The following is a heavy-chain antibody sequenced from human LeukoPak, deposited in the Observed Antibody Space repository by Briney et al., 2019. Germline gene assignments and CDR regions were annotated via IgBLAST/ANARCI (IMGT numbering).Heavy chain of an antibody. Sequence: LSLTCAVSGGSISSNSYYWGWIRQPPGKGLEWVSYISSSGSTIYYADSVKGRFTISRDNAKNSLYLQMNSLGAEDTAVYYCARGLRQWLLTYYFDSWGQGTLVTVSS. CDR3: ARGLRQWLLTYYFDS. CDR2: ISSSGSTI. J-gene: IGHJ4*02. V-gene: IGHV3-11*04. D-gene: IGHD6-19*01. CDR1: GGSISSNSYY.